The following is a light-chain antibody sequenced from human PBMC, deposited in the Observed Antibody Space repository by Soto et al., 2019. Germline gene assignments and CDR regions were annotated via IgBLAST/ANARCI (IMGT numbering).Light chain of an antibody. CDR3: YSYTSSGTVV. CDR2: EVS. Sequence: QSALTQPASVSGSPGQSITISCTGTSSDVGGYNYVSWYQQYPGKAPKLMIYEVSNRPSGVSNRFSGSKSGNTASLTISGLQAEDEGDYYCYSYTSSGTVVFGGGTKLTVL. J-gene: IGLJ2*01. V-gene: IGLV2-14*01. CDR1: SSDVGGYNY.